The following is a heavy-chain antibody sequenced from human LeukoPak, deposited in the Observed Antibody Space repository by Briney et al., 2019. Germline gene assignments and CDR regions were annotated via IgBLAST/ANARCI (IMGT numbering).Heavy chain of an antibody. CDR3: TRGLDRSSWYNY. Sequence: SETLSLTCTVSGGSISSYYWSWIRQPPGKGLEWIGYIYYSGSTNYNPSLKSRVTISVDTSKNQFSLKLSSVTAADTAVYYCTRGLDRSSWYNYWGQGTLVTVPS. CDR2: IYYSGST. J-gene: IGHJ4*02. V-gene: IGHV4-59*01. CDR1: GGSISSYY. D-gene: IGHD6-13*01.